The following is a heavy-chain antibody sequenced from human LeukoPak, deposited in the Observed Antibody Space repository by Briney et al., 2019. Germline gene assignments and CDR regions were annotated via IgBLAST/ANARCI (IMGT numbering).Heavy chain of an antibody. CDR1: GFTFSSYS. V-gene: IGHV3-21*01. J-gene: IGHJ4*02. CDR3: ARTYCSGGSCHPRGYYFDY. Sequence: GGSLRLSCAASGFTFSSYSMNRVRQAPGKGLEWVSSISSSSSYIYYADSVKGRFTISRDNAKNSLYLQMNSLRAEDTAVYYCARTYCSGGSCHPRGYYFDYWGQGTLVTVSS. CDR2: ISSSSSYI. D-gene: IGHD2-15*01.